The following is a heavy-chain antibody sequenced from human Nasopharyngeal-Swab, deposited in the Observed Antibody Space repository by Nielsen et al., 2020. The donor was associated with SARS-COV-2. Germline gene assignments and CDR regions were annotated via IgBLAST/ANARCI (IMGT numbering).Heavy chain of an antibody. CDR2: IKQDGSEK. CDR1: GFTFSSYW. CDR3: AGDYYYYYGMDV. Sequence: ESLKISCAASGFTFSSYWMSWVRQAPGKGLEWVANIKQDGSEKYYVDSVKGRFTISRDNAKNSLYLQMNSLRAEDTAVYYCAGDYYYYYGMDVWGQGTTVTVSS. J-gene: IGHJ6*02. V-gene: IGHV3-7*03.